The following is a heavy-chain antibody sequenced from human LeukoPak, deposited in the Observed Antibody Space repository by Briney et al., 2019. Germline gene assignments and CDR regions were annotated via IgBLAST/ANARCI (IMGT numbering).Heavy chain of an antibody. CDR3: ARGRTGGWAAVFDY. Sequence: PSETLSLTCDVSGDSIGSGAFFWGWVRQSPGRGLEWIGSIYYSGNIYNNPSLKSRVTVSIDTSKNRFSLRLKSVTAADTAVYYCARGRTGGWAAVFDYWGRGSLVTVSS. V-gene: IGHV4-39*02. CDR2: IYYSGNI. J-gene: IGHJ4*02. D-gene: IGHD1-26*01. CDR1: GDSIGSGAFF.